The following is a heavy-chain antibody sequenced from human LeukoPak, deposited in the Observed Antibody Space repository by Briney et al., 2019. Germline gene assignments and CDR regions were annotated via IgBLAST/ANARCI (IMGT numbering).Heavy chain of an antibody. CDR3: ERSYYYYMNV. CDR2: INHSGST. J-gene: IGHJ6*03. V-gene: IGHV4-34*01. Sequence: KPSETLSLTCAVYGGSFSGYYWSWIRQPPGKGLEWIGEINHSGSTNYNPSLKSRLTISVDTSKNQFSLKLSSVTAADTAVYYCERSYYYYMNVWGKGTTVTVS. CDR1: GGSFSGYY.